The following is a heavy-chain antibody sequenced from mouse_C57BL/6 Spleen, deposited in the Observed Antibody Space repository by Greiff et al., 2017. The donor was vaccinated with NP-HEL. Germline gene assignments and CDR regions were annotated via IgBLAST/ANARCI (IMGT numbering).Heavy chain of an antibody. CDR2: IGGVGDSF. CDR1: GFTFSTFP. J-gene: IGHJ4*01. Sequence: EVKLVESGEGLVKPGGSLKLSCAASGFTFSTFPLSWFRQTPKKRLGWFAYIGGVGDSFSYADTVKGRFTISRDNARNTLYLQMSSLKSEDTAMYYCTRDQRGDFMDYWGQGTSVTVSS. D-gene: IGHD2-13*01. CDR3: TRDQRGDFMDY. V-gene: IGHV5-9-1*02.